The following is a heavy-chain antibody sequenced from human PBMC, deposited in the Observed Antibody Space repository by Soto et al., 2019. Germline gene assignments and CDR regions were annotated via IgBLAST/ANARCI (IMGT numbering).Heavy chain of an antibody. V-gene: IGHV1-2*04. D-gene: IGHD3-3*01. CDR2: INPNSGGT. CDR3: ARERGFHGVYYYYYGMDV. CDR1: GYTFTGHY. Sequence: QVQLVQSGAEVKKPGASVKVSCKASGYTFTGHYMHWVRQAPGQGLEWMGWINPNSGGTNYAQKFQGWVTMTRDTSISTAYMELSRLRSDDTAVYYCARERGFHGVYYYYYGMDVWGQGTTVTVSS. J-gene: IGHJ6*02.